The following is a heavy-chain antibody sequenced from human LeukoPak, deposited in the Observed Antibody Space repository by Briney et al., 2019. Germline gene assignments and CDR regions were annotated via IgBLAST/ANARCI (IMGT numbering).Heavy chain of an antibody. CDR2: IYHSGTT. CDR3: ARKENVYYYFDY. V-gene: IGHV4-28*01. Sequence: SETLSLTCAVSGYSITSSSWWGWIRQPPGKGLEWIGYIYHSGTTYYNPSLQSRVTMSVDTSKNQFSLKLSSVTAVDTAVYYCARKENVYYYFDYWGQGTLVTVST. J-gene: IGHJ4*02. D-gene: IGHD3-10*01. CDR1: GYSITSSSW.